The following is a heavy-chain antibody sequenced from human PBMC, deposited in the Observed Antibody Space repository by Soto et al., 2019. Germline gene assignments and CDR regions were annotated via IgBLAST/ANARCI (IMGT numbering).Heavy chain of an antibody. V-gene: IGHV4-31*03. J-gene: IGHJ4*02. D-gene: IGHD6-6*01. CDR1: GDSVTGNDVY. Sequence: SETLSLTCTVSGDSVTGNDVYWSWIRHHPGKGLEWLGYIFYRGITHYTPSLKSRISMSVDTSKNQFSLSLSSVTAADTAVYYCARALGSSPLSFWGQGTLVTVSS. CDR3: ARALGSSPLSF. CDR2: IFYRGIT.